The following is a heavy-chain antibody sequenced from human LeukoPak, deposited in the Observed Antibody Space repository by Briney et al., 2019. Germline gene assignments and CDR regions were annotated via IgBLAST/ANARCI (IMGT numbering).Heavy chain of an antibody. CDR2: ISAYNGNT. CDR3: ARASILTGGGDYFDY. D-gene: IGHD3-9*01. J-gene: IGHJ4*02. V-gene: IGHV1-18*01. CDR1: GYTFTSYG. Sequence: GASVKVSCKASGYTFTSYGISWVRQAPGQGLEWMGWISAYNGNTNYAQKLQGRVTMTTDTSTSTAYMELRSLRSDDTAVYYCARASILTGGGDYFDYWGQGTLVTVSS.